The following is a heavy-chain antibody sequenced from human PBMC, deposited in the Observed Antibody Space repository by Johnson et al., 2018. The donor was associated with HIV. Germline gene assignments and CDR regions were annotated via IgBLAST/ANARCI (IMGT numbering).Heavy chain of an antibody. CDR1: GFTFSSYG. CDR3: ARGSTVTTLSGAFDI. V-gene: IGHV3-33*05. CDR2: ISYDGSNK. J-gene: IGHJ3*02. D-gene: IGHD4-11*01. Sequence: QVQLVESGGGVVQPGGSLRLSCAASGFTFSSYGMHWVRQAPGKGLEWVAVISYDGSNKYYADSVKGRFTISRDNSKNTLYLQMNSLRADDTAVYYCARGSTVTTLSGAFDIWGQGTLVTVSS.